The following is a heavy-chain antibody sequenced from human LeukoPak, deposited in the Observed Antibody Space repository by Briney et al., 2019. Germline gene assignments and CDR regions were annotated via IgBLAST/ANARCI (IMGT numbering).Heavy chain of an antibody. V-gene: IGHV4-39*01. D-gene: IGHD4-11*01. CDR1: GGSISSSSYF. CDR3: ARHPRDYSNQRGYYCYYYMDV. CDR2: IYYSGST. Sequence: SETLSLTCTVSGGSISSSSYFWGWIRQPPGKGLEWIGSIYYSGSTYYNPSLKSRVTISVDTSKNQFSLKLSSVTAADTAVYFCARHPRDYSNQRGYYCYYYMDVWGKGTTVTVSS. J-gene: IGHJ6*03.